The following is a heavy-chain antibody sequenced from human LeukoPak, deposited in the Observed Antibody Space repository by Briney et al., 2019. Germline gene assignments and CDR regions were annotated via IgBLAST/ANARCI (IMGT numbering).Heavy chain of an antibody. CDR3: ATGGVAATSEYFDY. J-gene: IGHJ4*02. Sequence: ASVKVSCKTSGYTFTGYYIQWVRQAPGQGLEWMGYINPTSGGTNYAQEFQGRVTMTEDTSTDTAYMELSSLRSEDTAVYYCATGGVAATSEYFDYWGQGTLVTVSS. CDR1: GYTFTGYY. CDR2: INPTSGGT. D-gene: IGHD6-19*01. V-gene: IGHV1-2*02.